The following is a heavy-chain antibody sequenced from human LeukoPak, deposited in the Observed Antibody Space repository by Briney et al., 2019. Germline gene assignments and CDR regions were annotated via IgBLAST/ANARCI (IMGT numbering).Heavy chain of an antibody. V-gene: IGHV4-34*01. CDR3: ARGATGAFDY. CDR2: INHSGST. J-gene: IGHJ4*02. CDR1: GGPFSGYY. Sequence: SETLSLTCAVYGGPFSGYYWSWIRQPPGKGLEWIGEINHSGSTNYNPSLKSRVTISVDTSKNQFSLKLSSVTAADTAVYYCARGATGAFDYWGQGTLVTVSS. D-gene: IGHD2-15*01.